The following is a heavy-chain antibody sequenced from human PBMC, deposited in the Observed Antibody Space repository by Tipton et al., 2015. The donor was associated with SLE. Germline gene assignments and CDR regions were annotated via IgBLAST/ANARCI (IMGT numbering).Heavy chain of an antibody. Sequence: SLRLSCAASGVIFSSYWMSWVRQAPGKGLEWVANIKQDGSEKYYVDSVKGRFTISRDNSKNTLYLQMNSLRAEDTAVYYCASTNSGYNFDYWGQGTLVTVSS. J-gene: IGHJ4*02. V-gene: IGHV3-7*01. D-gene: IGHD5-12*01. CDR2: IKQDGSEK. CDR3: ASTNSGYNFDY. CDR1: GVIFSSYW.